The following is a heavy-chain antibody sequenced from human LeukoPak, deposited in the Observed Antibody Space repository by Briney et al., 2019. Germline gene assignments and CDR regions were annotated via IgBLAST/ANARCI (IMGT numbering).Heavy chain of an antibody. CDR3: ARDLSLGAVQRLFGYDY. Sequence: ASLKVSCKASGYTFTGYYMHWVRQAPGQGLEWMGWINPNSGGTNYAQKFQGRVTMTRDTSISTAYMELSRLRSDDTAVYYCARDLSLGAVQRLFGYDYWGQGTLVTVSS. CDR1: GYTFTGYY. CDR2: INPNSGGT. J-gene: IGHJ4*02. V-gene: IGHV1-2*02. D-gene: IGHD1-1*01.